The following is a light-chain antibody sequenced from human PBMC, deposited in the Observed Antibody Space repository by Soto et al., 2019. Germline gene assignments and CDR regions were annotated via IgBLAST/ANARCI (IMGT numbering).Light chain of an antibody. J-gene: IGLJ2*01. V-gene: IGLV1-40*01. CDR2: GNS. Sequence: QSVLTQPPSVSGAPGQRVTISCTGSSSNIGAGYDVHWYQQLPGTAPKLLIYGNSNRPSGVPDRFSGSKSGTSASLAITGLQAEDEADDYCQYYDRSLSGGVFGGGTKLTVL. CDR3: QYYDRSLSGGV. CDR1: SSNIGAGYD.